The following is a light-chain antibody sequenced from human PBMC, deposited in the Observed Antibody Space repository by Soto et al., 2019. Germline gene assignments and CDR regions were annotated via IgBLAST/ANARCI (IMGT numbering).Light chain of an antibody. J-gene: IGKJ2*01. CDR2: SAS. Sequence: DIQMTQSPSSLSASVGDRVTITWRASQNIRTYLNWYQQKPGRAPKLLIHSASALPSGVPSRFSGSGSGTEFTLTMSGLQPEDFATYYCQQGHSTPYTFGQGTKVDIK. CDR1: QNIRTY. V-gene: IGKV1-39*01. CDR3: QQGHSTPYT.